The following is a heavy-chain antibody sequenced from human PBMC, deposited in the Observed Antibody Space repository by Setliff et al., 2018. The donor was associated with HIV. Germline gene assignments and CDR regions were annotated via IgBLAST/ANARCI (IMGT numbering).Heavy chain of an antibody. Sequence: SETLSLTCAVYGGSFSGYYCSWIRQPPGKGLEWNGESNHSGSTNHNPSLKSRVTILVDTSKNQFSLKLSSVTAADTAVYYCAKAASYYDSSGYWAPPEYFDYWGQGTLVTVAS. D-gene: IGHD3-22*01. CDR3: AKAASYYDSSGYWAPPEYFDY. J-gene: IGHJ4*02. V-gene: IGHV4-34*01. CDR2: SNHSGST. CDR1: GGSFSGYY.